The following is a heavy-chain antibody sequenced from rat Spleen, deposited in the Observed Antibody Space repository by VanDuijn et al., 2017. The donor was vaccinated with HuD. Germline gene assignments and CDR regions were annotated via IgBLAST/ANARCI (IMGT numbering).Heavy chain of an antibody. CDR3: ARHGIYNNYGWFAY. CDR1: GFTFSNYY. CDR2: ISTGGGNT. Sequence: EVQLVESGGGLVQSGRSMKLSCAASGFTFSNYYMAWVRQAPTKGLEWVESISTGGGNTYYRDTVKGRFTIPRKNEKSTLYLQMDSLRSEDTATYYCARHGIYNNYGWFAYWGQGTLVTVSS. D-gene: IGHD1-10*01. J-gene: IGHJ3*01. V-gene: IGHV5-25*01.